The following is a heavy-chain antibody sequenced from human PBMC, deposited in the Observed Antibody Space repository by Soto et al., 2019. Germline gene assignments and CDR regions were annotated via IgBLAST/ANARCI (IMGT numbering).Heavy chain of an antibody. J-gene: IGHJ3*02. CDR2: ISGSGGST. CDR3: AARGITMIVVVITTPAFDI. Sequence: PGGSLRLSCAASGFTFSSYAMSWVRQAPGKGLEWVSAISGSGGSTYYADSVKGRFTISRDNSKNTLYLQMNSLRAEDTAVYYCAARGITMIVVVITTPAFDIWGQGTMVTVSS. CDR1: GFTFSSYA. V-gene: IGHV3-23*01. D-gene: IGHD3-22*01.